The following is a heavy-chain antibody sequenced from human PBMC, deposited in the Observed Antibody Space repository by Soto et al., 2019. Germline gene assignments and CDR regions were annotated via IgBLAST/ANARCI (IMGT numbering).Heavy chain of an antibody. CDR1: GFTFSNAW. CDR3: TTWYYYDSSGYYFGRLSWDYFDY. J-gene: IGHJ4*02. V-gene: IGHV3-15*07. Sequence: GGSLRLSCAASGFTFSNAWMNWVRQAPGKGLEWVGRIKSKTDGGTTDYAAPVKGRFTISRDDSKNTLYLQMNSLKTEDTAVYYCTTWYYYDSSGYYFGRLSWDYFDYWGQGTLVTVSS. D-gene: IGHD3-22*01. CDR2: IKSKTDGGTT.